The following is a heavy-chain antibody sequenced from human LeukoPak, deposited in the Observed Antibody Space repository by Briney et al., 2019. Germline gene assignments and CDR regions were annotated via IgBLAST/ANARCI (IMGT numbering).Heavy chain of an antibody. CDR2: IYPGDSDT. V-gene: IGHV5-51*01. D-gene: IGHD4-23*01. J-gene: IGHJ4*02. CDR3: ASRPFETTVVPWDFY. CDR1: GYSFTSYW. Sequence: GESLKISCKGSGYSFTSYWIGWVRQMPGKGLEWMGIIYPGDSDTRYSPSFQGQVTISADKSISTAYLQWSSLTASDTAMYYCASRPFETTVVPWDFYWGQGTQVTVSS.